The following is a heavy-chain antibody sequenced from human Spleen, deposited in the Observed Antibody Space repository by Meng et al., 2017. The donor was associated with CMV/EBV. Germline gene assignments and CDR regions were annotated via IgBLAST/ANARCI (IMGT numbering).Heavy chain of an antibody. CDR2: ITPFNGNT. J-gene: IGHJ6*02. CDR1: GYTFTYRY. V-gene: IGHV1-45*02. CDR3: ARSGGGSGTYGMDV. Sequence: SVKVSCKASGYTFTYRYLHWVRQAPGQALEWMGWITPFNGNTNYAQKFQDRVTITRDRSMSTAYMELSSLRSEDTAMYYCARSGGGSGTYGMDVWGQGTTVTVSS. D-gene: IGHD3-10*01.